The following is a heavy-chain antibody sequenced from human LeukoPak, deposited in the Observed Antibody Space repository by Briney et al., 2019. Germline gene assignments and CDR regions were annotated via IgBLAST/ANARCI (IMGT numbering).Heavy chain of an antibody. CDR2: ISGSGGTT. CDR1: GFTFRNYA. Sequence: PGGSLRLSCAASGFTFRNYAMGWVRQAPGKGLEWVSGISGSGGTTEYADSVKGRFTISRDNSKNTLYLQMNSLRVEDTAVYSCAREVVTAATFDFWGQGTLVTVSS. J-gene: IGHJ4*02. CDR3: AREVVTAATFDF. D-gene: IGHD2-21*02. V-gene: IGHV3-23*01.